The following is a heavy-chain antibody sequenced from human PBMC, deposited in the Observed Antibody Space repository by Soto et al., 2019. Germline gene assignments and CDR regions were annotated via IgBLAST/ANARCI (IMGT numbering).Heavy chain of an antibody. CDR1: GGSISSYY. CDR2: IFSSGNT. V-gene: IGHV4-4*07. J-gene: IGHJ4*02. Sequence: QVQLQESGPGLVKPSETLSLTCTVSGGSISSYYWSWIRQPAGKGLEWIGRIFSSGNTNYNPSLKSRVTMSVDTSENQFSLKLSSVTAADTAMYYCARAPRDYGDYGYFDYWGPGTLVTVSS. D-gene: IGHD4-17*01. CDR3: ARAPRDYGDYGYFDY.